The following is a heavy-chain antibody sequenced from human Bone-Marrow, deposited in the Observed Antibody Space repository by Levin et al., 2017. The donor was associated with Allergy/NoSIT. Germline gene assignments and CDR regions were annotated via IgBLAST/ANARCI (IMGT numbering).Heavy chain of an antibody. J-gene: IGHJ4*02. CDR1: SDSISSGDDY. V-gene: IGHV4-30-4*01. CDR2: IYYSGST. Sequence: SETLSLTCTVSSDSISSGDDYWSWIRQSPGKGLEWIGYIYYSGSTSYNPSLKSRVIMSVDTSKNHFSLRLGSATAADTAVYYCARCSGGTCYSGLDSWGQGTLVTVSS. CDR3: ARCSGGTCYSGLDS. D-gene: IGHD2-15*01.